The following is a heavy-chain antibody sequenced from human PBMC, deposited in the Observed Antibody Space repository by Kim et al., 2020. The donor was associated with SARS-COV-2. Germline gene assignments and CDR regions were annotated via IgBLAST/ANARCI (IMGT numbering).Heavy chain of an antibody. CDR1: GFTVSSNY. D-gene: IGHD3-22*01. J-gene: IGHJ4*02. V-gene: IGHV3-53*01. Sequence: GGSLRLSCAASGFTVSSNYMSWVRQAPGKGLEWVSVIYSGGSTYYADSVKGRFTISRDNSKNTLYLQMNSLRAEDTAVYYCARDGGGYYDSSGLAKDWGQGTLVTVSS. CDR2: IYSGGST. CDR3: ARDGGGYYDSSGLAKD.